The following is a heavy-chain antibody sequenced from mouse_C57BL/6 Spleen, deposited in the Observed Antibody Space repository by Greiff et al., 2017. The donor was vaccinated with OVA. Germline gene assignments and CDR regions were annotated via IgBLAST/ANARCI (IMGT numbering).Heavy chain of an antibody. CDR2: ISSGSSTI. CDR3: ARRDYYGSSYFPFAY. Sequence: DVKLVESGGGLVKPGGSLKLSCAASGFTFSDYGMHWVRQAPEKGLEWVAYISSGSSTIYYADTVKGRFTISRDNAKNTLFLQMTSLRSEDTAMYYCARRDYYGSSYFPFAYWGQGTLVTVSA. V-gene: IGHV5-17*01. D-gene: IGHD1-1*01. CDR1: GFTFSDYG. J-gene: IGHJ3*01.